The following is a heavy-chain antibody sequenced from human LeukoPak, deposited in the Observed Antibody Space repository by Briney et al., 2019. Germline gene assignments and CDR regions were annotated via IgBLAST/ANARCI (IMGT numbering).Heavy chain of an antibody. Sequence: GGSLRLSCAASGFTFSSYGMHWVRQAPGKGLEWVAFIWYDGSNKYYADSVKGRFTISRDNSKNTLYLQMNSLRAEDTAVYYCAKDRSSYSSGWYFFDYWGQGTLVTVSS. CDR1: GFTFSSYG. D-gene: IGHD6-19*01. CDR3: AKDRSSYSSGWYFFDY. CDR2: IWYDGSNK. J-gene: IGHJ4*02. V-gene: IGHV3-30*02.